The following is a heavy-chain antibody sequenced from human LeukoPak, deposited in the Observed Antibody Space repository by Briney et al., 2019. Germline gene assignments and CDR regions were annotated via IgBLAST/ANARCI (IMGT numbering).Heavy chain of an antibody. CDR2: INPNSGGT. J-gene: IGHJ4*02. D-gene: IGHD4-17*01. Sequence: EASVKVSCKASGYTFTGYYMHWVRQAPGQGLEWMGRINPNSGGTNYAQKFQGRVTMTRDTSISTAYMELSRLRSDGTAVYYCARGYGDEYYFDYWGQGTLVTVSS. CDR1: GYTFTGYY. CDR3: ARGYGDEYYFDY. V-gene: IGHV1-2*06.